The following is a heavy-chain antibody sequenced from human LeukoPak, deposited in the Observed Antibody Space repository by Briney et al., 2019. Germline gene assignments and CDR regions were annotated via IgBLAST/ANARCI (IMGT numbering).Heavy chain of an antibody. J-gene: IGHJ4*02. V-gene: IGHV3-23*01. CDR3: AKTVGYINSYPSDY. Sequence: GGSLRLSCAASGFTFSDYAMSWVRQAPGKGLEWVSVISGGGGTTYYADSVKGRFTISRDNSKNTLYLQMNSLRAEDTAVYYCAKTVGYINSYPSDYWGQGTLVTVSS. CDR1: GFTFSDYA. D-gene: IGHD2-8*02. CDR2: ISGGGGTT.